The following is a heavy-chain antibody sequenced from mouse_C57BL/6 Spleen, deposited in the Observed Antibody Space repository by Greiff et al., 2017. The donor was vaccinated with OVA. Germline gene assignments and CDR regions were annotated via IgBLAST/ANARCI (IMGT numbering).Heavy chain of an antibody. CDR1: GFTFSSYG. V-gene: IGHV5-6*01. Sequence: EVKLVESGGDLVKPGGSLKLSCAASGFTFSSYGMSWVRQTPDKRLEWVATISSGGSYTYYPDSVKGRFTISRDNAKNTLYLQMSSLKSEDTAMYYCATASYYSKRGLDYWGQGTTLTVSS. J-gene: IGHJ2*01. CDR2: ISSGGSYT. CDR3: ATASYYSKRGLDY. D-gene: IGHD2-5*01.